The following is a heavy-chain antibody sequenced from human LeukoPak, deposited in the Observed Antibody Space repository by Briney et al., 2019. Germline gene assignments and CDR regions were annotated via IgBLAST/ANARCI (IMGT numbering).Heavy chain of an antibody. D-gene: IGHD4-17*01. CDR1: GGSFSGYY. CDR2: INHSGST. Sequence: SETLSLTCAVYGGSFSGYYWSWIRQPPGKGLEWIGEINHSGSTNYNPSLKSRVTISVDTSKNQFSLKLSSVTAADTAVYYCARADYGDYVAREVHYYYGMDVWGKGTTVTVSS. J-gene: IGHJ6*04. CDR3: ARADYGDYVAREVHYYYGMDV. V-gene: IGHV4-34*01.